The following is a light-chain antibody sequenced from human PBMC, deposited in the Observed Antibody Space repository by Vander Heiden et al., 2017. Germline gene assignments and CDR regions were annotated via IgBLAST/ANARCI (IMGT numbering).Light chain of an antibody. CDR1: QSISSW. V-gene: IGKV1-5*03. J-gene: IGKJ2*01. CDR2: QAS. Sequence: DIQMTQSPSTLSASVGDRVTITCRDSQSISSWLAWYQQKPGKAPKLLIYQASSLQSGVPSRFSGSGSGTEFTLTISSLQPDDFATYYCQQYKSYSLYTFGQGTTLEIK. CDR3: QQYKSYSLYT.